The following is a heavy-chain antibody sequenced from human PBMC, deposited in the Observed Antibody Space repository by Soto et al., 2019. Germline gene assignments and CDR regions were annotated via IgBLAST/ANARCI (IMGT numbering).Heavy chain of an antibody. J-gene: IGHJ4*02. CDR3: ARVLHYLAAAGPNYYFDY. CDR2: IYYSGST. Sequence: SETLSLTCTVSGGSISSGGYYWSWIRQHPGKGLEWIGYIYYSGSTYYNPSLKSRVTISVDTSKNQFSLKLSSVTAADTAVYYCARVLHYLAAAGPNYYFDYWGQGTLVTVSS. V-gene: IGHV4-31*03. CDR1: GGSISSGGYY. D-gene: IGHD6-13*01.